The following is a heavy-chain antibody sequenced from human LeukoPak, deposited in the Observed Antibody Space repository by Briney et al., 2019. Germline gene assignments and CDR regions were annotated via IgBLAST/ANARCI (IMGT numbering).Heavy chain of an antibody. CDR2: ISYEESSK. V-gene: IGHV3-30*03. CDR3: ARDGVHEQFVLSHFYMDV. CDR1: GFTFSGYG. J-gene: IGHJ6*03. Sequence: PGGSLRLSCAASGFTFSGYGMHWVRQAPGKGLEWVAVISYEESSKYYADSVKGRFTISRDNFKNTLYLQMNSLRLEDTAVYYCARDGVHEQFVLSHFYMDVWGKGTTVIVSS. D-gene: IGHD2-8*01.